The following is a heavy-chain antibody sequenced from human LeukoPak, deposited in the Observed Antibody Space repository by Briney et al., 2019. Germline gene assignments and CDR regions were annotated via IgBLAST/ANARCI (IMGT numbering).Heavy chain of an antibody. CDR3: AAGAGWLIDY. J-gene: IGHJ4*02. D-gene: IGHD6-19*01. CDR2: IEQDGGEK. Sequence: GGSLRLSCAASGFTFSSYWMSWVRQAPGKGLEWVANIEQDGGEKNYVDSVKGRFTISRDNAKNSLFLQMNSLRVEDTAVYYCAAGAGWLIDYWGQGTLVTVSS. CDR1: GFTFSSYW. V-gene: IGHV3-7*03.